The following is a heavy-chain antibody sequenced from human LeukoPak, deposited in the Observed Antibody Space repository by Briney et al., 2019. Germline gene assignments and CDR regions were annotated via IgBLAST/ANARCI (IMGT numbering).Heavy chain of an antibody. V-gene: IGHV3-23*01. D-gene: IGHD4-11*01. J-gene: IGHJ3*02. Sequence: PGGSLRLSCAASGFTFKNPGMTWARQAPGKGLEWVSAISGRSGRTYYADSVRGRFTISRDNSKNTLYLQMNSLRVEDTAIYYSAEDKWTTPIAPTKDAFDNWGQGTLVTVSS. CDR1: GFTFKNPG. CDR2: ISGRSGRT. CDR3: AEDKWTTPIAPTKDAFDN.